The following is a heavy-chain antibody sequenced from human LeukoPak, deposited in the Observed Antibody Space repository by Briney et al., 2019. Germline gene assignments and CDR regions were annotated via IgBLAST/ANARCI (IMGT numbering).Heavy chain of an antibody. D-gene: IGHD5-24*01. J-gene: IGHJ4*02. Sequence: PGGSLRLSCAASGFTFSSYEMNWVRQAPGKGLEWLSYISSSGVTMYYADSVKGLFIIFRDNAKKSLYLQMNSLRADDTAVYYCARGGPRERRAGSNPFDYWGQGTLVTVSS. CDR3: ARGGPRERRAGSNPFDY. CDR1: GFTFSSYE. CDR2: ISSSGVTM. V-gene: IGHV3-48*03.